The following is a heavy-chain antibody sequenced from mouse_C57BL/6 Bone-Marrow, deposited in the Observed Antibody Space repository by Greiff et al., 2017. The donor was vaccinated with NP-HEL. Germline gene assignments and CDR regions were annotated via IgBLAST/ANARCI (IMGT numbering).Heavy chain of an antibody. Sequence: EVQRVESGGDLVKPGGSLKLSCAASGFAFSSYGMSWVRQTPDKRLEWVATISSGGSYTYYPDSVKGRFTISRDNAKNTLYLQMSSLKSEDTAMYYCARHFAWFAYWGQGTLVTVSA. CDR2: ISSGGSYT. J-gene: IGHJ3*01. CDR3: ARHFAWFAY. V-gene: IGHV5-6*01. CDR1: GFAFSSYG.